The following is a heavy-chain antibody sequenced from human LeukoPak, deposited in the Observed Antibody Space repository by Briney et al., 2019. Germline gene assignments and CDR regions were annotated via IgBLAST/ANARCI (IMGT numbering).Heavy chain of an antibody. Sequence: PAGGSLRLSCAASGFTFNTYGMNWVRQAPGKGLEWVAIIWYDGSDKYYAESVKGRFTISRDNSKNTVYLQVNSLRAEDTAVYYCARVGCTGGSCLAYNYYAMDVWGQGTTVTVSS. CDR3: ARVGCTGGSCLAYNYYAMDV. CDR1: GFTFNTYG. CDR2: IWYDGSDK. J-gene: IGHJ6*02. D-gene: IGHD2-15*01. V-gene: IGHV3-33*01.